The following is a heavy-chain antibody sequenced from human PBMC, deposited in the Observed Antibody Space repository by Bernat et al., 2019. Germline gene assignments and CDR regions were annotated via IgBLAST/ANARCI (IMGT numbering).Heavy chain of an antibody. D-gene: IGHD1-14*01. Sequence: EVQLLESGGGLVQPGGSLRLSCAASGFTFKTYALTWVRQAPGKGLEWVSGISGSDGTSYYADSVTGRFTISRDNSRNTLSLQMNSLRVEDTAIYYCAKDLLSATGTTYLDRWGQGTLVTVSS. CDR1: GFTFKTYA. V-gene: IGHV3-23*01. CDR3: AKDLLSATGTTYLDR. J-gene: IGHJ5*02. CDR2: ISGSDGTS.